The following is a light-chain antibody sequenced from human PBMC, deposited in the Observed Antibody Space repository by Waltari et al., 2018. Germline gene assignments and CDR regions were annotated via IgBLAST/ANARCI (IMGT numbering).Light chain of an antibody. CDR2: RNN. Sequence: QSVLTKPPSASGTPGQRVTIPFSGRSHNLRRNFVYWYQPPPGTAPNLLIIRNNQRPSGVPDRFSGSKSGTSASLAISGLRSEDEADYYCAAWDDSLSGVVFGGGTKLTVL. J-gene: IGLJ2*01. CDR3: AAWDDSLSGVV. CDR1: SHNLRRNF. V-gene: IGLV1-47*01.